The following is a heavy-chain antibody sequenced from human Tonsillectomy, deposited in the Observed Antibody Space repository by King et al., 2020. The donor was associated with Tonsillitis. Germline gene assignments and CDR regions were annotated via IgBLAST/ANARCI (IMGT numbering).Heavy chain of an antibody. CDR1: GGSISSSSDY. D-gene: IGHD6-13*01. CDR3: ARQRGGSSWSDP. V-gene: IGHV4-39*01. J-gene: IGHJ5*02. Sequence: LQLQESGPGLVKPSETLSLICTVSGGSISSSSDYWGWFRQPPGKGLEWIGNIYYSGTSDHNPSLKSRLCISIDTSRSQFSLKLSSVTTADTAMYYCARQRGGSSWSDPWGQGTQVTVSS. CDR2: IYYSGTS.